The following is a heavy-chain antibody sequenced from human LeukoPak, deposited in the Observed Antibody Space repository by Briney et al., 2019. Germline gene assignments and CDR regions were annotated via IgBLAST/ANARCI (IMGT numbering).Heavy chain of an antibody. CDR2: IYPDDSDT. J-gene: IGHJ4*02. CDR3: ARLYSTTWSNFDS. CDR1: GXGFTSYW. Sequence: SGESLKISCKGSGXGFTSYWIGCVRQMPGKGLEWMGTIYPDDSDTRYSPSFQGQVTISVDKSISTAYLQWSSLKASDTAIYYCARLYSTTWSNFDSWGQGTLATVSS. D-gene: IGHD6-13*01. V-gene: IGHV5-51*01.